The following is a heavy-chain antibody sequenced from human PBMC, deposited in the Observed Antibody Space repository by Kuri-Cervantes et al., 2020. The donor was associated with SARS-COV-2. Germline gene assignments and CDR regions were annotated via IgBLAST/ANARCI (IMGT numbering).Heavy chain of an antibody. CDR1: ETTFPNYD. Sequence: ASVKVSCKAPETTFPNYDINWVRQATGQGLEWMGGFDPEDGETIYAQKFQGRVTMTEDTSTDTAYMELSSLRSEDTAVYYCATDLLSCARWCMDVWGKGTTVTVSS. D-gene: IGHD2-21*01. V-gene: IGHV1-24*01. J-gene: IGHJ6*03. CDR3: ATDLLSCARWCMDV. CDR2: FDPEDGET.